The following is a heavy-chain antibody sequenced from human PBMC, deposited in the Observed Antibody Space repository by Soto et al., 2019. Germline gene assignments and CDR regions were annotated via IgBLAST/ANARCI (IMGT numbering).Heavy chain of an antibody. CDR1: GGSISSYY. CDR3: ARTVAGINLLDY. CDR2: IYYSGST. D-gene: IGHD6-19*01. V-gene: IGHV4-59*08. J-gene: IGHJ4*02. Sequence: PSETLSLTCTVSGGSISSYYWSWIRQPPGKGLEWIGYIYYSGSTNYNPSLKSRVTISVDTSKNQFSLKLSSVTAADTAVYYCARTVAGINLLDYWGQGTLVTVSS.